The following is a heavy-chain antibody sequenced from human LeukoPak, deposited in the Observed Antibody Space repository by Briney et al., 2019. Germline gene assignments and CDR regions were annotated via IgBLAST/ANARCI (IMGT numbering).Heavy chain of an antibody. CDR3: ARGPNSYIVVVPAAIKSFDY. CDR2: INHSGST. CDR1: GGSFSGYY. V-gene: IGHV4-34*01. Sequence: SETLSLTCAVYGGSFSGYYWSWIRQPPGKGLEWIGEINHSGSTNYNPSLKSRVTISVDTSKNQFSLKLSSVTAADTAVYYCARGPNSYIVVVPAAIKSFDYWGQGTLATVSS. J-gene: IGHJ4*02. D-gene: IGHD2-2*02.